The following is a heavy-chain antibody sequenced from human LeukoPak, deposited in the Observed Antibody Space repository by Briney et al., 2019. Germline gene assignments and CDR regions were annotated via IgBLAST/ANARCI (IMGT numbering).Heavy chain of an antibody. V-gene: IGHV4-34*01. CDR2: INHSGST. CDR1: GGSFGGYY. D-gene: IGHD3-22*01. CDR3: ARSSGYYYFDY. Sequence: SETLSLTCAVYGGSFGGYYWSWIRQPPGKGLEWIGEINHSGSTNYNPSLKSRVTISVDTSKNQFSLKLSSVTAADTAVYYCARSSGYYYFDYWGQGTLVTVSS. J-gene: IGHJ4*02.